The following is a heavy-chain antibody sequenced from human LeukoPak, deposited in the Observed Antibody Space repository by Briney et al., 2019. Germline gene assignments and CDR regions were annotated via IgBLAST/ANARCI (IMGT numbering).Heavy chain of an antibody. CDR2: IYYSGIT. V-gene: IGHV4-59*08. CDR1: GGAISSYY. CDR3: ARHQSSSGGPWFDP. J-gene: IGHJ5*02. D-gene: IGHD6-19*01. Sequence: WETLSLTCTVSGGAISSYYWSWIRQPPGKTLEWSGYIYYSGITNDNPSLKSRVTISVDTSKKQFSLKLSSVTAADTAVYYCARHQSSSGGPWFDPWGQGTLVTVSS.